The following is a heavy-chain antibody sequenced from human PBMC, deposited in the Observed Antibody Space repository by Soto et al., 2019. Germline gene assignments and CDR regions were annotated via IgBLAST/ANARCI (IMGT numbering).Heavy chain of an antibody. J-gene: IGHJ6*02. CDR1: RFTFSSFW. V-gene: IGHV3-7*04. D-gene: IGHD6-6*01. Sequence: AGGSLRLSWAASRFTFSSFWMSWVRQAPGKGLEWVANIKQDGSEKYYADSVKGRFTISRDNAKNSLYLQMNSLRDEDTAVYYCARPEYSSSSYGMDVWGQGTTVTVSS. CDR3: ARPEYSSSSYGMDV. CDR2: IKQDGSEK.